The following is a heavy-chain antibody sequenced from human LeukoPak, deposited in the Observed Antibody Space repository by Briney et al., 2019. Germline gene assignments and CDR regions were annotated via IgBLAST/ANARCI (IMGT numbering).Heavy chain of an antibody. CDR2: IYYRGST. CDR3: ARVYYYYYYMDV. V-gene: IGHV4-39*07. CDR1: GGSISSSSYY. Sequence: SETLSLTCTVSGGSISSSSYYWGWIRQPPGKGLDWIGTIYYRGSTYYNPSLKSRVTISVDTSKNQFSLNLNSVTAADTAVYYCARVYYYYYYMDVWGRGTTITVSS. J-gene: IGHJ6*03.